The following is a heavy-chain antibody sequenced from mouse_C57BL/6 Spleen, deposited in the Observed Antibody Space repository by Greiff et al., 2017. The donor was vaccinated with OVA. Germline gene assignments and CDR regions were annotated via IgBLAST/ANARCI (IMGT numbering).Heavy chain of an antibody. CDR3: AILYDYDYFDY. CDR1: GYTFTDYY. CDR2: INPNNGGT. V-gene: IGHV1-26*01. Sequence: EVQLQQSGPELVKPGASVKISCKASGYTFTDYYMNWVKQSHGKSLEWIGDINPNNGGTSYNQKFKGKATLTVDKSSSTAYMELRSLTSEDSAVYYCAILYDYDYFDYWGQGTTLTVSS. D-gene: IGHD2-4*01. J-gene: IGHJ2*01.